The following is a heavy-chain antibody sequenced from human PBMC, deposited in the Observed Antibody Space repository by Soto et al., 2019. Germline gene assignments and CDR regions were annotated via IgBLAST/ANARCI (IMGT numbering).Heavy chain of an antibody. CDR1: GYTFTSYY. D-gene: IGHD6-6*01. CDR3: ARVEYSSSSGPDYYYGMDV. J-gene: IGHJ6*02. CDR2: INPSGGST. V-gene: IGHV1-46*01. Sequence: ASVKVSWKASGYTFTSYYMHWVRQAPGQGLEWMGIINPSGGSTSYAQKFQGRVTMTRDTSTSTVYMELSSLRSEDTAVYYCARVEYSSSSGPDYYYGMDVWGQGTTVTVSS.